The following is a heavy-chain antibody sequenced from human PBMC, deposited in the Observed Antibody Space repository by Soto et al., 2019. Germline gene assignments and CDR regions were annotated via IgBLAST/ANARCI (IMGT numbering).Heavy chain of an antibody. J-gene: IGHJ4*02. Sequence: PGGSLRLSCAASGFTFSSYGMHRVRQAPGKGLEWVAVISYDGSNKYYADSVKGRFTISRDNSKNTLYLQMNSLRAEDTAVYYCAKDLHDYGDYDYHVDYWGQGTLVTVSS. V-gene: IGHV3-30*18. CDR1: GFTFSSYG. CDR2: ISYDGSNK. CDR3: AKDLHDYGDYDYHVDY. D-gene: IGHD4-17*01.